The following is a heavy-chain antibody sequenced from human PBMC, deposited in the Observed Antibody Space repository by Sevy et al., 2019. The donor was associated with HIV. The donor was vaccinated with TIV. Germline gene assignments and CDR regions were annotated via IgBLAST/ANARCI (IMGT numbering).Heavy chain of an antibody. Sequence: SETLSLTCAVSGYSISSGYYWGWIRQPPGGGLEWIGSISHSGSTYYNPSLKGRFTISVDTSKNQFSLKLSSVTAADTAVYYCAGSVSGFDYWGQGTLVTVSS. D-gene: IGHD3-16*01. J-gene: IGHJ4*02. V-gene: IGHV4-38-2*01. CDR2: ISHSGST. CDR3: AGSVSGFDY. CDR1: GYSISSGYY.